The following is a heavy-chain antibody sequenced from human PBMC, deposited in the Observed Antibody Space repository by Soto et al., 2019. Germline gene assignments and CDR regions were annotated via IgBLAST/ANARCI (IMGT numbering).Heavy chain of an antibody. Sequence: QVQLQESGPGLVKPSGTLSLTCAVSGGSISGINWWSWVRQPPGKGLEWIGEVYHSGTTNYNPSLKRRVTLXLDKSKNQFSLKLSSVTAADTAVYYCARFGGGMDVWGQGTTVTVSS. CDR2: VYHSGTT. CDR3: ARFGGGMDV. D-gene: IGHD3-10*01. J-gene: IGHJ6*02. CDR1: GGSISGINW. V-gene: IGHV4-4*02.